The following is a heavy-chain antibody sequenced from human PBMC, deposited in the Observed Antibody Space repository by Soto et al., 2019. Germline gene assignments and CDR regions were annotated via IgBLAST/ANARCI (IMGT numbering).Heavy chain of an antibody. CDR1: GGSISTYY. CDR2: IYHDGNT. Sequence: SSETLSLTCTVSGGSISTYYWSWIRQPPGKGLQWIAYIYHDGNTYYNPSLKSRVTISVDTSKNQFSLKLSSVTAADTAVYYCARSDGRYWGQGTLVT. J-gene: IGHJ4*02. CDR3: ARSDGRY. V-gene: IGHV4-59*01.